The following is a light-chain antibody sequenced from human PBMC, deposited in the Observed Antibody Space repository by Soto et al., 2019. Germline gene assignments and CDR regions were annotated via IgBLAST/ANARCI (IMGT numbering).Light chain of an antibody. CDR2: GAS. CDR1: QSVSSN. V-gene: IGKV3-15*01. CDR3: QQYNHWPWT. J-gene: IGKJ1*01. Sequence: EIVMTQSPATLSVSPGERATLSCRASQSVSSNLAWYQQKPGQAPRLLIYGASTRATGIPARFSGSGSGTEFTLTITRLQSEDFALYYCQQYNHWPWTFGHGTKVEI.